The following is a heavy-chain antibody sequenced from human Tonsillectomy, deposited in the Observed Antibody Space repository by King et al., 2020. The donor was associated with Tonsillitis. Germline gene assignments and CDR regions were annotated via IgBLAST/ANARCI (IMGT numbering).Heavy chain of an antibody. CDR2: ISSRSGHI. CDR1: GFSFSDYY. V-gene: IGHV3-11*06. CDR3: ARDGVGSGRSQTFDI. J-gene: IGHJ3*02. Sequence: QLVQSGGGLVKPGESLRLSCEASGFSFSDYYMSWIRQAPGKGLGWVSYISSRSGHINYADSVKDRFTITRDNAQNSLFLQMNSLRAEDTAIYYCARDGVGSGRSQTFDIWGHGTMVTVSS. D-gene: IGHD1-26*01.